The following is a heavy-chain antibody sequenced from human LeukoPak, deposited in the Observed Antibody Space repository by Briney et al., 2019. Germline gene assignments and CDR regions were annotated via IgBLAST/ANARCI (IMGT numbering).Heavy chain of an antibody. D-gene: IGHD6-19*01. V-gene: IGHV3-48*03. Sequence: PGGSLRLSCVASGFSFSTFEMNWVRQAPGKGLEWVAHISSRLTTKYYADSVAGRFTISRDNAMNSVYLQMYSLRAEDTAVYYCARDQKYSSGWYYWGQGTLVTVSS. J-gene: IGHJ4*02. CDR3: ARDQKYSSGWYY. CDR2: ISSRLTTK. CDR1: GFSFSTFE.